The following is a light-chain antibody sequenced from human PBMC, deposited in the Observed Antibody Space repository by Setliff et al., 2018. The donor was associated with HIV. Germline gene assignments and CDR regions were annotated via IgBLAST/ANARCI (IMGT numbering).Light chain of an antibody. Sequence: QSVLTQPASVSGSPGQSITISCTGTSSDVGNYNYVSWYQQHPGKAPKLMIYDVSKRPSGVSNRFSGSKSGNTASLTISGLQAEDEADYYCSSYTGSSTLVFGTGTKGTVL. CDR3: SSYTGSSTLV. V-gene: IGLV2-14*01. CDR2: DVS. J-gene: IGLJ1*01. CDR1: SSDVGNYNY.